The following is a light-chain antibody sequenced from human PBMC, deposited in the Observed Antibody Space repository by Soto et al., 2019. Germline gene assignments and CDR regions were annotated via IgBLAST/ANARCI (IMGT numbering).Light chain of an antibody. J-gene: IGLJ2*01. CDR2: GNS. CDR3: QSYDSSLSGXGVV. CDR1: SSNIGAGYD. Sequence: QSVLTQPPSVSGAPGQRVTISCTGSSSNIGAGYDVHWYQQLPGTAPKLLIYGNSNRPSGVPDRFSGSKSGXSASLAXTGXXXXXXXDYYCQSYDSSLSGXGVVFGG. V-gene: IGLV1-40*01.